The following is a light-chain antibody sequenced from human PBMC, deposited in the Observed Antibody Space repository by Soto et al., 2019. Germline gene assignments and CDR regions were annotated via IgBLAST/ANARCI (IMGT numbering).Light chain of an antibody. J-gene: IGKJ1*01. CDR2: KAS. CDR1: QGISSY. CDR3: QQYNSYWT. Sequence: AIRMTQSPSSFSASTGDRVTITCRASQGISSYLAWYQQKPGKAPNLLIYKASSLESGVPSRFSGSGSGTEFTLTISSLQPDDFATYYCQQYNSYWTFGQGTKVDIK. V-gene: IGKV1-8*01.